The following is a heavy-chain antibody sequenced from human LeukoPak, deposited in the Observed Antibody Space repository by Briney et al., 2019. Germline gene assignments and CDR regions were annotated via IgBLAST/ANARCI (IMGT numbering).Heavy chain of an antibody. CDR1: GFTFSYYA. Sequence: GGSLRLSCAASGFTFSYYAMHWVRQAPGKGLEWVAVMSSDGTNKYYAESVKGRFTISRDTSKNTLYLQMSSLRAEDTAVYYCAKDLVYYGSGREMVDYWGQGTLVTVSS. D-gene: IGHD3-10*01. V-gene: IGHV3-30*18. CDR2: MSSDGTNK. J-gene: IGHJ4*02. CDR3: AKDLVYYGSGREMVDY.